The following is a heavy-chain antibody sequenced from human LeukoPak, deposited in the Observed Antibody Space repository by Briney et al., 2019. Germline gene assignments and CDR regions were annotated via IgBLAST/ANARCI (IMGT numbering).Heavy chain of an antibody. CDR3: ARDMGTCGTSCPFDY. Sequence: GGSLRLSCAASGFTFSSYWMSWVRQAPGKGLEGVANIKQDGSEKYYVDSVKGRFTISRDNAKNSLYLQMNSLRAEDTAVYYCARDMGTCGTSCPFDYWGQGTLVTVSS. V-gene: IGHV3-7*01. J-gene: IGHJ4*02. D-gene: IGHD2-2*01. CDR1: GFTFSSYW. CDR2: IKQDGSEK.